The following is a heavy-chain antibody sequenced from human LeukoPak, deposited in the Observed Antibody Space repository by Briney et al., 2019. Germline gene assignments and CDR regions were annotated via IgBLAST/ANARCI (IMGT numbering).Heavy chain of an antibody. V-gene: IGHV1-69*05. CDR3: ARVSSSSSYYYYYMDF. Sequence: GASVKVSCKASGGTFSSYAISWVRQAPGQGLEWMGRIIPIFGTANYAQKFQGRVTITTDESTSTAYMELSSLRSEDTAVYYCARVSSSSSYYYYYMDFWGKGTTVTVCS. CDR1: GGTFSSYA. CDR2: IIPIFGTA. J-gene: IGHJ6*03. D-gene: IGHD6-6*01.